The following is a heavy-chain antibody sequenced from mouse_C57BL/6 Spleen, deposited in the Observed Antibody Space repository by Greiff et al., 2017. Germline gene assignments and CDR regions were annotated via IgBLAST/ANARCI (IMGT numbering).Heavy chain of an antibody. Sequence: QVQLQQPGAELVMPGASVKLSCKASGYTFTSYWMHWVKQRPGQGLEWIGEIDPSDSYTNYNQKFKGKSTLTVYKSSSTAYMQLSRLTSEDSAVYYCARWGSSWYFDGWGTGTTVTVSS. V-gene: IGHV1-69*01. J-gene: IGHJ1*03. D-gene: IGHD1-1*01. CDR1: GYTFTSYW. CDR2: IDPSDSYT. CDR3: ARWGSSWYFDG.